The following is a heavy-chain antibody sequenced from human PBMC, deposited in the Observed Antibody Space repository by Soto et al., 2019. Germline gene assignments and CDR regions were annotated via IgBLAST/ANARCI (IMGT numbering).Heavy chain of an antibody. V-gene: IGHV1-69*01. J-gene: IGHJ4*02. Sequence: QEQLVQSGAEVKKSGSSVKVSCKDTGGLFSSYAVSWVRQAPGQGLEWMGGIIPVFDTVYYAQKFQGRVTITSDESTNIAYEEISSLRYEETAMYNCARGRIGYVWFNEVWGQGNLVTLSS. CDR1: GGLFSSYA. D-gene: IGHD3-16*01. CDR3: ARGRIGYVWFNEV. CDR2: IIPVFDTV.